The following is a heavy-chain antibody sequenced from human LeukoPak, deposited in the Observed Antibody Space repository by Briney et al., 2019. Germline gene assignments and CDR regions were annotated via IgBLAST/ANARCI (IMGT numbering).Heavy chain of an antibody. J-gene: IGHJ4*02. D-gene: IGHD5-12*01. CDR1: GYTFTSYY. Sequence: ASVKVSCKASGYTFTSYYMHWVRQAPGQGLEWMGIINPSGGSTSYAQKFQGRVTMTRDTSTSTVYMELSSLRSDDTAVYYCARDPSNSGYDYLYYFDYWGQGTLVTVSS. V-gene: IGHV1-46*01. CDR3: ARDPSNSGYDYLYYFDY. CDR2: INPSGGST.